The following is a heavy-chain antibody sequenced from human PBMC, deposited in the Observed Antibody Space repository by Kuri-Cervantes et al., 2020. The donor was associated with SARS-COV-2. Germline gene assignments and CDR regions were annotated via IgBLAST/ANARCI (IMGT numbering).Heavy chain of an antibody. V-gene: IGHV3-30*18. Sequence: GGSLRLSCAASGFTFNNYGMHWVRQAPGKGLEWVAVISHDGRNKYYADSVKGRFTISRDNSEVTMYLQMSSLRPEDTAVYYCAKDRRRPITPTLQEIYYYGMDVWGQGTTVTVSS. CDR1: GFTFNNYG. CDR2: ISHDGRNK. CDR3: AKDRRRPITPTLQEIYYYGMDV. J-gene: IGHJ6*02. D-gene: IGHD1-14*01.